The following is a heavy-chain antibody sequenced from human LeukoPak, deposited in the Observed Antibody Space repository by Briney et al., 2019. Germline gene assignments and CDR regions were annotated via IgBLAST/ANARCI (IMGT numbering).Heavy chain of an antibody. V-gene: IGHV1-69*01. CDR3: AREYGSGSPLDP. D-gene: IGHD3-10*01. CDR1: GGTFSSYA. Sequence: SVKVSCKASGGTFSSYAISWVRQAPGQGLEWMGGIIPIFGTANYAQKFQGRVTITADESTSTAYMQLSSLRSEDTAVYYCAREYGSGSPLDPWGQGTLVTVSS. CDR2: IIPIFGTA. J-gene: IGHJ5*02.